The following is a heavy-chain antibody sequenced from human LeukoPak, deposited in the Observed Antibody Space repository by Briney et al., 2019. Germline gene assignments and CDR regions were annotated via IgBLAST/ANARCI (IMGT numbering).Heavy chain of an antibody. J-gene: IGHJ4*02. D-gene: IGHD2-2*02. V-gene: IGHV3-48*01. CDR2: ISSSSSTI. CDR3: AKSSVPAAIRFDY. Sequence: GGSLRLSCAASGFTFSSYSMNWVRQAPGKGLEWVSYISSSSSTIYYADSVKGRFTISRDNAKNSLYLQMNSLRAEDTAVYYCAKSSVPAAIRFDYWGQGTLVTVSS. CDR1: GFTFSSYS.